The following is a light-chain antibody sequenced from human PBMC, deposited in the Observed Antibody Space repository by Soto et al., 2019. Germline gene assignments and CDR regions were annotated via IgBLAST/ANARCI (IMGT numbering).Light chain of an antibody. J-gene: IGLJ3*02. CDR3: CSYAGSSLWV. CDR2: DVT. V-gene: IGLV2-11*01. CDR1: SSDVGGSNY. Sequence: QSVLTQPRSVSGSPGQAVTISCTGTSSDVGGSNYVSWYQQHPGKAPKLVIYDVTRRPSGVPDRFSGSKSGNTASLTISGRQAEDEADYYCCSYAGSSLWVFGGGTKLTVL.